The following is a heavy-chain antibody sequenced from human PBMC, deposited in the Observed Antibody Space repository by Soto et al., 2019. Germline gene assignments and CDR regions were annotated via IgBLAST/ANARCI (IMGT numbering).Heavy chain of an antibody. CDR1: GFTFSNSW. CDR2: ISGSGGST. D-gene: IGHD3-22*01. J-gene: IGHJ3*02. V-gene: IGHV3-23*01. Sequence: GGSLRLSCAVSGFTFSNSWMSWVRQTPGKGLEWVSAISGSGGSTYYADSVKGRFTISRDNSKNTLYLQMNSLRAEDTAVYYCAKDSDSRGAFDIWGQGTMVTVSS. CDR3: AKDSDSRGAFDI.